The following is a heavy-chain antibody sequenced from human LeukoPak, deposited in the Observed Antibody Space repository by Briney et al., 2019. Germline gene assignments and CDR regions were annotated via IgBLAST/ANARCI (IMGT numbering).Heavy chain of an antibody. V-gene: IGHV1-2*02. CDR3: ARDLGGGRVKGATLAYYMDV. CDR2: INPNSGGT. CDR1: GYTFTGYY. J-gene: IGHJ6*03. D-gene: IGHD4/OR15-4a*01. Sequence: GASVKVSCKASGYTFTGYYMHWVRQAPGQGLEWMGWINPNSGGTNYAQKFQGRVTMTRDTSISTAYMELSRLRSDDTAVYYGARDLGGGRVKGATLAYYMDVWGKGTTVTVSS.